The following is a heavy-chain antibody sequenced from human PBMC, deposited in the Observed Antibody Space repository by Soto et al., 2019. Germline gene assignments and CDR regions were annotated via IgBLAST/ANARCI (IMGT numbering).Heavy chain of an antibody. Sequence: PSETLSLTCAVSGGSISSGGYSWSWIRQPPGKGLEWIGYIYHSGSTYYNPSLKSRVTISVDRSKNQFSLALSSVTAEDTAVYYWARAPPPWYWGIGYFDYWGQGTLVTVSS. V-gene: IGHV4-30-2*01. CDR1: GGSISSGGYS. D-gene: IGHD3-16*01. CDR2: IYHSGST. CDR3: ARAPPPWYWGIGYFDY. J-gene: IGHJ4*02.